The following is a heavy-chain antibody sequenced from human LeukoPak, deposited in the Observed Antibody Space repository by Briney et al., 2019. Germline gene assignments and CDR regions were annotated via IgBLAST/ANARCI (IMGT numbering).Heavy chain of an antibody. CDR3: ARLSPGAVAGTFHY. V-gene: IGHV5-51*01. D-gene: IGHD6-19*01. J-gene: IGHJ4*02. CDR1: GYSFTSCW. CDR2: IYPGDSDT. Sequence: GESLQISCKGSGYSFTSCWIGWVRQMPAKGLEWMGIIYPGDSDTRYSPSFQGQVTISADKSISTAYLQWSSLKASDTAMYYCARLSPGAVAGTFHYWGQGTLVTVSS.